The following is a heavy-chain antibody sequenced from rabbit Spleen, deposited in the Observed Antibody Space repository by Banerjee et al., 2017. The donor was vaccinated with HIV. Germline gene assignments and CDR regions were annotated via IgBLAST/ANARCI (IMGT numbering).Heavy chain of an antibody. Sequence: QEQLVESGGGLVQPEGSLTLTCTASGFSFSSSYYMCWVRQAPGKGLEWIACIYTGSSGSTYYASWTKGRFTISKTSTTVTLQMTSLTAADTATYFCARDTGSSFSSYGMDLWGPGTLVTVS. V-gene: IGHV1S45*01. CDR2: IYTGSSGST. J-gene: IGHJ6*01. CDR1: GFSFSSSYY. D-gene: IGHD8-1*01. CDR3: ARDTGSSFSSYGMDL.